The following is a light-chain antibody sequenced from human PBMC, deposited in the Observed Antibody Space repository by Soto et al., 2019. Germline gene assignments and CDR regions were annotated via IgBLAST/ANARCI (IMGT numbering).Light chain of an antibody. CDR3: AAWDDSLNGFWV. CDR2: SNN. Sequence: QSVLTQPPSASGTPGQRITISCSGSSSNIGTNTVNWYQQLPGMAPKLLIYSNNQRPSGVPDRFSGSKSGTSASLAISGLQSEDEGDYYCAAWDDSLNGFWVFGGGTKLTVL. V-gene: IGLV1-44*01. CDR1: SSNIGTNT. J-gene: IGLJ3*02.